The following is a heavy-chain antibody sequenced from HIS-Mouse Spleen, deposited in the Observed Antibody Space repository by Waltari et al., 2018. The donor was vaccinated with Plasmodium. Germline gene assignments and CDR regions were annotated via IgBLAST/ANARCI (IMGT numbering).Heavy chain of an antibody. D-gene: IGHD2-15*01. V-gene: IGHV4-34*01. CDR3: ARLVVVASKDSY. Sequence: QVQLQQGGAGLLKPSETLSLTSAVHGGSFGGYYWSWSRQPPGKGLEWGGEINHRGSTNYNPSLKSRVTISVDTSKNQFSLKLSSVTAADTAVYYCARLVVVASKDSYWGQGTLVTVSS. CDR1: GGSFGGYY. J-gene: IGHJ4*02. CDR2: INHRGST.